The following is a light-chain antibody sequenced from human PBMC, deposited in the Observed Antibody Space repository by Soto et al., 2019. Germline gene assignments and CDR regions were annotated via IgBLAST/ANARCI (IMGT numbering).Light chain of an antibody. CDR1: SSDVGGYDY. J-gene: IGLJ2*01. Sequence: QSALTQPASASESPGQSITISCIGTSSDVGGYDYVSWYQQHPGKAPKLMIYEVSNRPSGVSNRFSGSKSGNTASLTISGLQAEDEADYYCSSYTSSSTVLFGGGTQLTVL. V-gene: IGLV2-14*01. CDR2: EVS. CDR3: SSYTSSSTVL.